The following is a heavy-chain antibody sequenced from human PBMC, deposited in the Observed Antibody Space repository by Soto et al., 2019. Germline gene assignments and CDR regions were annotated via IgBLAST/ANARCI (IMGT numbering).Heavy chain of an antibody. CDR3: SRSGWYRGLDV. D-gene: IGHD6-19*01. CDR2: IYYSGST. CDR1: GGSISSSSYY. J-gene: IGHJ6*02. Sequence: SETLALTCTVSGGSISSSSYYWGWIRQPPGKGLEWIGSIYYSGSTYYNPSLKSRVTISVDTSKNQFSLKLSSVTAADTAVYYCSRSGWYRGLDVWGQGTTVTVSS. V-gene: IGHV4-39*01.